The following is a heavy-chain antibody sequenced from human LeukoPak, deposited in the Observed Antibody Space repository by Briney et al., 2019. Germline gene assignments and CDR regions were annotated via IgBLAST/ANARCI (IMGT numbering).Heavy chain of an antibody. CDR1: GFTFSSYW. J-gene: IGHJ4*02. CDR2: INSDGSST. V-gene: IGHV3-74*01. D-gene: IGHD3-10*01. CDR3: ATPRGIWGVSLDH. Sequence: GGSLRLSCAASGFTFSSYWMHWVRQAPGKGLVWVSRINSDGSSTSYADSVKGRFTISRDNSRNTLYLQMNSLRPEDTAVYYCATPRGIWGVSLDHWGQGTLVTVSS.